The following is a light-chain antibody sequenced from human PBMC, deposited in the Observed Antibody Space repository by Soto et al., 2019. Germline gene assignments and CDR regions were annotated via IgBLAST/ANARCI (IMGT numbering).Light chain of an antibody. J-gene: IGLJ2*01. CDR1: SSNIGAGYD. Sequence: QTVVTQPPSVSGAPGQRVTISCTGSSSNIGAGYDVHWYQQLPGTAPKLLIYGNSNRPSGVPDRFSGSKSGTSASLAITGLQAEDEADYYCQSYDSSLSGPGPVFGGGTKVTVL. V-gene: IGLV1-40*01. CDR3: QSYDSSLSGPGPV. CDR2: GNS.